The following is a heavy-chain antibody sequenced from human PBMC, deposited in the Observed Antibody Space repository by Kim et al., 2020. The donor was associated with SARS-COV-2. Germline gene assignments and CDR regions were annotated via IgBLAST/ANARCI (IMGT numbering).Heavy chain of an antibody. V-gene: IGHV3-30*01. Sequence: GGSLRLSCAASGFTFSSYAMHWVRQAPAKGFQGWEILSLDGIIKYYAAPVKGRFTISRDNSKNTLYLQMNSLRAEDTAVYYCARCEVEMVDCYFDYWGQGTLVTVSS. CDR1: GFTFSSYA. CDR2: LSLDGIIK. CDR3: ARCEVEMVDCYFDY. D-gene: IGHD3-9*01. J-gene: IGHJ4*02.